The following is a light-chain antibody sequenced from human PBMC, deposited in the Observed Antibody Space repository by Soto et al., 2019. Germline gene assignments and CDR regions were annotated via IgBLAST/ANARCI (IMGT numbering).Light chain of an antibody. CDR1: QSVSSY. J-gene: IGKJ5*01. V-gene: IGKV3-11*01. Sequence: EIVLTQSPATLSWSPGERATLSCGASQSVSSYLAWYQQKPGQAPRLLIYDASNRATGIPARFSGSGSGTDFTLTISSLEPEDFAVYYCQQRSNWPSITFGQGTRLEIK. CDR3: QQRSNWPSIT. CDR2: DAS.